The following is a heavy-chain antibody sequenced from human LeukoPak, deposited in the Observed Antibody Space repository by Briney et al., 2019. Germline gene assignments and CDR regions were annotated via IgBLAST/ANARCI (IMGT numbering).Heavy chain of an antibody. CDR1: GGTFSSDA. D-gene: IGHD7-27*01. CDR3: ARERRETGDPWFDY. V-gene: IGHV1-69*05. Sequence: SVKVSCKASGGTFSSDAISWVRQAPGQGLEWMGRIIPIFGTANYAQKFQGRVTITTDESTSTAYMELSSLRSEDMAVYYCARERRETGDPWFDYWGQGTLVTVSS. J-gene: IGHJ4*02. CDR2: IIPIFGTA.